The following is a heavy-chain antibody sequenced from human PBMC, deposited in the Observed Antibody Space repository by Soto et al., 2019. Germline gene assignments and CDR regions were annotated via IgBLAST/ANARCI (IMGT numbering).Heavy chain of an antibody. D-gene: IGHD3-22*01. CDR1: GGTFSSYT. CDR2: IIPILGIA. J-gene: IGHJ4*02. Sequence: SVKVSCKASGGTFSSYTISWVRQAPGQGLEWMGRIIPILGIANYAQKFQGRVTITADKSTSTAYMELSSLRSEDTAVYYCASSHYYDSSGYFYWGQGTMLTVSS. CDR3: ASSHYYDSSGYFY. V-gene: IGHV1-69*02.